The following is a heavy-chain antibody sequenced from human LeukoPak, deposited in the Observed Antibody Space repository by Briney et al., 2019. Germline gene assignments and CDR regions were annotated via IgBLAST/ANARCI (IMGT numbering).Heavy chain of an antibody. CDR2: ISGSGETT. V-gene: IGHV3-23*01. D-gene: IGHD6-13*01. CDR3: AKAMGSTTWGIFDY. Sequence: GGYLRLSCAASGFTFSSYAVSWVRQAPGRGLECISSISGSGETTYYADSVKGRFTSSRDNSKKTVYLQLSSLRAEDTAVYYCAKAMGSTTWGIFDYWGQGTLVTVSS. CDR1: GFTFSSYA. J-gene: IGHJ4*02.